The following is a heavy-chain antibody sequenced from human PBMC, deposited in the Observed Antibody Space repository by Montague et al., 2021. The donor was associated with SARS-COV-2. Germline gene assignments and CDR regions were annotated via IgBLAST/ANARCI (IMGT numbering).Heavy chain of an antibody. D-gene: IGHD3-22*01. CDR1: GYSISSGYY. CDR2: IYHSGGT. Sequence: SETLSLTCTVSGYSISSGYYWGWSRQPPGKGLEWIGSIYHSGGTYNNPPLKSRVTISVDTTKNQFSLQMCTVTAADTAVYYCARVRSITIIGVVITPMGWFDPWGQGTLVTVSS. V-gene: IGHV4-38-2*02. J-gene: IGHJ5*02. CDR3: ARVRSITIIGVVITPMGWFDP.